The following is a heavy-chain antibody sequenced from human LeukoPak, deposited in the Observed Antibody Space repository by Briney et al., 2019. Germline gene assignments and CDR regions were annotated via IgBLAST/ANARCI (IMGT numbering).Heavy chain of an antibody. V-gene: IGHV3-9*01. CDR1: GFTFDDYA. Sequence: GRSLRLSCAASGFTFDDYAMHWVRQAPGKGLEWVSGISWNSGSIGCADSVKGRFTISRDNAKNSLYLQMNSLRAEDTALYYCAKDYSNFYYYYMDVWGKGTTVTVSS. CDR3: AKDYSNFYYYYMDV. J-gene: IGHJ6*03. D-gene: IGHD4-11*01. CDR2: ISWNSGSI.